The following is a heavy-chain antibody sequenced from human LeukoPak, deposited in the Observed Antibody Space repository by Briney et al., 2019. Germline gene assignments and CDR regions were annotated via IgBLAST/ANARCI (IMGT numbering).Heavy chain of an antibody. CDR3: AISSGYDRPFDY. D-gene: IGHD5-12*01. CDR1: GFTFSDYY. J-gene: IGHJ4*02. V-gene: IGHV3-11*04. Sequence: PGGSLRLSCAASGFTFSDYYMSWIRQAPGKGLEWVSYISSSGSTIYYADSAKGRFTISRDNAKNSLYLQMNSLRAEDTAVYYCAISSGYDRPFDYWGQGTLVTISS. CDR2: ISSSGSTI.